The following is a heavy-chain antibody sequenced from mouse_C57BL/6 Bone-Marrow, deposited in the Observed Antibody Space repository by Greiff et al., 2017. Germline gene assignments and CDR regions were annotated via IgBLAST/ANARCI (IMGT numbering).Heavy chain of an antibody. CDR1: GFTFSSYA. CDR3: TRDTDDYYYFDY. D-gene: IGHD2-3*01. J-gene: IGHJ2*01. Sequence: EVKLVESGEGLVKPGGSLKLSCAASGFTFSSYAMSWVRQTPEKRLEWVAYISSGGDYIYYADTVKGRFTISRDNARNTLYLQMSSLKSEDTALYYCTRDTDDYYYFDYWGQGTTLTVSS. V-gene: IGHV5-9-1*02. CDR2: ISSGGDYI.